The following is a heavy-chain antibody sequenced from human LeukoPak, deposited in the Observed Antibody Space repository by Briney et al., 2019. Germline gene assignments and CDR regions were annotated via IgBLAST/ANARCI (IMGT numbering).Heavy chain of an antibody. CDR1: GFTFSTYS. CDR2: ISHTSSTI. D-gene: IGHD1-14*01. CDR3: AKSEVEATY. V-gene: IGHV3-48*01. Sequence: GSLRLSCAASGFTFSTYSMNWVRQAPGKGLEWISYISHTSSTIYYADSVKGRFTISRDNSKNTLYLQMNSLRAEGTAVYYCAKSEVEATYWGQGTLVTVSS. J-gene: IGHJ4*02.